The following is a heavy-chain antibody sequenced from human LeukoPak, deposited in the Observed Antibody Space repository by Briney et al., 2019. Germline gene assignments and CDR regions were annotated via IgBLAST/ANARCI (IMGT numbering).Heavy chain of an antibody. J-gene: IGHJ5*02. CDR1: GGSISSGSYY. Sequence: SETLSLTCTVSGGSISSGSYYWSWIRQPAGKGLEWIGRIYTSGSTNYNPSLRSRATISVDTSKNQFSLKLSSVTAADTAVYYCARDQGWFDPWGQGTLVTVSS. CDR3: ARDQGWFDP. V-gene: IGHV4-61*02. CDR2: IYTSGST.